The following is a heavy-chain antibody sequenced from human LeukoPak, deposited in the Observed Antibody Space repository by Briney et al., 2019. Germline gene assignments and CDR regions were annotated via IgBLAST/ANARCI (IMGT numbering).Heavy chain of an antibody. J-gene: IGHJ4*02. D-gene: IGHD6-19*01. CDR3: AREWGRIAVAGGPGY. V-gene: IGHV3-33*01. Sequence: GESLRLSCEASGFIFSNYGMHWVRQAPGKGLEWVALIWYDGQTKFYADSVKSRFTISRDNSGNTLFLQMSSLRVEDTAIYYCAREWGRIAVAGGPGYWGQGALVTVSS. CDR1: GFIFSNYG. CDR2: IWYDGQTK.